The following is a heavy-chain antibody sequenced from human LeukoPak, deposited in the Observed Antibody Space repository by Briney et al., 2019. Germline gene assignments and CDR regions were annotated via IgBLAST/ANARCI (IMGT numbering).Heavy chain of an antibody. CDR2: IYPGDSAT. D-gene: IGHD5-18*01. V-gene: IGHV5-51*01. CDR1: GYTFRSYW. Sequence: GESLKISLKGSGYTFRSYWIGWVRQMPGKGLEWMGIIYPGDSATRYSQSFQGQVTISSDESTSTAYLQWSSVKASDTAMYYCARQKSGYTFTYYYYMDVWSKGITVTVSS. CDR3: ARQKSGYTFTYYYYMDV. J-gene: IGHJ6*03.